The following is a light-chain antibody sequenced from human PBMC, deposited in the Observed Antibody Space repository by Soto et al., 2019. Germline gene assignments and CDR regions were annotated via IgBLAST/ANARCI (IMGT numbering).Light chain of an antibody. CDR1: QSISSW. CDR2: TAS. V-gene: IGKV1-12*01. J-gene: IGKJ5*01. CDR3: QQTDSFPIT. Sequence: DIQMTQSPSTLSASVGARVPITCRARQSISSWLAWYQQKPGKAPNLLIYTASNLQSGVPSRFSGSGSGTHFTLTISSLQPEDFGTYYCQQTDSFPITFGQGTRLEIK.